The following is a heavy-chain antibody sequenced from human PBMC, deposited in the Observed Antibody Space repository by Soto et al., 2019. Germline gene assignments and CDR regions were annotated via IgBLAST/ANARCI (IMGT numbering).Heavy chain of an antibody. D-gene: IGHD6-19*01. J-gene: IGHJ4*02. CDR1: GGTFSSYA. CDR3: ASSKSDGYSSGWYRN. Sequence: SVKVSCKASGGTFSSYAISWVRQAPGQGLEWMGGIISIFGTANYAQKFQGRVTITADESTSTAYMELSSLRSEDTAVYYCASSKSDGYSSGWYRNWGQGTLVTVSS. V-gene: IGHV1-69*13. CDR2: IISIFGTA.